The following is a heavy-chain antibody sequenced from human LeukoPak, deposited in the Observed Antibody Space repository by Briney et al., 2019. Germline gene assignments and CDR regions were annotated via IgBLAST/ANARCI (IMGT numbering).Heavy chain of an antibody. CDR3: ARARTTVTTYDAFDI. Sequence: GGSLRLSCAASGFTFSSYGMHWVRQAPGKGLEWVAVIWYDGSNKYYADSVKGRFTISRDNSKNTLYLQMNSLRAEDTAVHYCARARTTVTTYDAFDIWGQGTMVTVSS. D-gene: IGHD4-17*01. CDR1: GFTFSSYG. J-gene: IGHJ3*02. CDR2: IWYDGSNK. V-gene: IGHV3-33*01.